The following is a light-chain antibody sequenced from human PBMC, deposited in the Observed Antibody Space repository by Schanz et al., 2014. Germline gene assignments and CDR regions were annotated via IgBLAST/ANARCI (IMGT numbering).Light chain of an antibody. CDR3: CSYAGSTNLR. J-gene: IGLJ3*02. Sequence: QSVLTQPPSMSGAPGQRVTISCTGNSSNIGSGYDVHWYQCLPGTAPKLLIYDNNNRPSGVPDRFSGSKSGNTASLTVSGLQAEDEADYYCCSYAGSTNLRFGGGTKLTVL. CDR2: DNN. CDR1: SSNIGSGYD. V-gene: IGLV1-40*01.